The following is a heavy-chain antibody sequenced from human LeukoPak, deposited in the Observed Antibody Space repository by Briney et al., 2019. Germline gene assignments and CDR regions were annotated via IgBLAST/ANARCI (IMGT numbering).Heavy chain of an antibody. J-gene: IGHJ6*02. CDR3: ARSGYYYGLDV. CDR1: GYTFSGYY. D-gene: IGHD6-13*01. CDR2: INFNSSGT. Sequence: ASVKVSCKASGYTFSGYYMHWARQAPGQGLEWMGWINFNSSGTNYAQKLQGRVTMTRDTSISTAYMELSRLRSDDTAVYHCARSGYYYGLDVWGQGTTVTVS. V-gene: IGHV1-2*02.